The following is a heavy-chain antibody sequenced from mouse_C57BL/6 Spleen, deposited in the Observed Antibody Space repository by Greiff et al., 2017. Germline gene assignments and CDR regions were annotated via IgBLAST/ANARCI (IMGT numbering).Heavy chain of an antibody. Sequence: VQLQQSGAELVKPGASVKLSCTASGFNIKDYYMHWVKQRTEQGLEWIGRIDPEDGETKYAPKFPGKATITADTSSNTAYLQLSSLTSEDTAVYYCARYGYGSRGSYFDYWGQGTTLTVSS. J-gene: IGHJ2*01. CDR1: GFNIKDYY. D-gene: IGHD1-1*01. V-gene: IGHV14-2*01. CDR2: IDPEDGET. CDR3: ARYGYGSRGSYFDY.